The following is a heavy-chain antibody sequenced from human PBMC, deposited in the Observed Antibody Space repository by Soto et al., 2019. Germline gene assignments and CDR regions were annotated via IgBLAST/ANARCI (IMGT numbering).Heavy chain of an antibody. CDR3: ARVTRYYDSSGYYGPTNDAFDI. D-gene: IGHD3-22*01. CDR2: IIPIFGTA. V-gene: IGHV1-69*06. J-gene: IGHJ3*02. Sequence: SVKVSCKASGGTFSSYAISWVRQAPGQGLEWMGGIIPIFGTANYAQKLQGRVTITADKSTSTAYMELSSLRSEDTAVYYCARVTRYYDSSGYYGPTNDAFDIWGQGTMVTVSS. CDR1: GGTFSSYA.